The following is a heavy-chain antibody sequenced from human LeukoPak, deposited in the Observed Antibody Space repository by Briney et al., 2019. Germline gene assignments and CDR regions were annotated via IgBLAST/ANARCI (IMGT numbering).Heavy chain of an antibody. CDR3: ARDHESTWWSSTRGFDY. D-gene: IGHD2-15*01. Sequence: GGSLRLSCAASGFTFSSYSMNWVRQAPGKGLEWVSSISSSSSYINYAYSVKGRFTISRDNAKNPLYLQMNSLRAEDTAVYYCARDHESTWWSSTRGFDYWGQGTLVTVSS. CDR1: GFTFSSYS. CDR2: ISSSSSYI. J-gene: IGHJ4*02. V-gene: IGHV3-21*01.